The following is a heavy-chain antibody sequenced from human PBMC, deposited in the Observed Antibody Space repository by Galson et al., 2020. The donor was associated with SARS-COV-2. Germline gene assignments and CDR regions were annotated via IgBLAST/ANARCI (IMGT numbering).Heavy chain of an antibody. V-gene: IGHV4-31*03. J-gene: IGHJ6*02. Sequence: SETLSLTCTVSGCSISSGGYYWSWIRQHQGKGLEWIGHIYYSGSIYSNPTLKSRVNISVDTSKKQLSLTLRPVTAADTAVYYCAMIKVAPVRDYYVYGMDVWGQGTTVTVSS. D-gene: IGHD3-16*01. CDR2: IYYSGSI. CDR1: GCSISSGGYY. CDR3: AMIKVAPVRDYYVYGMDV.